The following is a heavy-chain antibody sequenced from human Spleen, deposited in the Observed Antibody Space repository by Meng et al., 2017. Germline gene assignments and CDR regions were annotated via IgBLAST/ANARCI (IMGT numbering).Heavy chain of an antibody. J-gene: IGHJ5*02. CDR2: INPNNGDT. CDR1: GYTFSGYY. CDR3: ARGVRDNTNWFDL. V-gene: IGHV1-2*06. Sequence: QGHLVQAETEGKRPGASVKVSCKTSGYTFSGYYTHCVRQAPGQGLEWMGRINPNNGDTNYAQKFQGRVTLTRDTSINTVYMELSSLRSDDTAFYYCARGVRDNTNWFDLWGQGTLVTVSS. D-gene: IGHD1-1*01.